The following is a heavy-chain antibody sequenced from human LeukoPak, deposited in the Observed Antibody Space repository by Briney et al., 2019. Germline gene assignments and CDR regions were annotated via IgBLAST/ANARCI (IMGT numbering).Heavy chain of an antibody. CDR1: GSSISSYY. CDR3: ARELGAFDI. J-gene: IGHJ3*02. CDR2: THNSGST. V-gene: IGHV4-59*12. Sequence: SETLSLTCTVSGSSISSYYWSWIRQPPGKGLEWIGYTHNSGSTNYNPSLKSRVTISVDTSKNQFSLKLSSVTAADTAVYYCARELGAFDIWGQGTMVTVSS. D-gene: IGHD3-16*01.